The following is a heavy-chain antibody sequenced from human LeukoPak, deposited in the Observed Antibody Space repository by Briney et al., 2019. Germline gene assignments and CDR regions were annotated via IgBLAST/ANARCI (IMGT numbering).Heavy chain of an antibody. D-gene: IGHD1-1*01. CDR2: INHSGST. CDR3: ARNKWKRDGMDV. J-gene: IGHJ6*04. Sequence: SETLSLTCAVYGGSFSGYYWSWIRQPPGKGLEWIGEINHSGSTNYNAYLTRGGTISVDTSKNHFSLKLSSVTAADTAVYYCARNKWKRDGMDVWGKGTPVTVSS. V-gene: IGHV4-34*01. CDR1: GGSFSGYY.